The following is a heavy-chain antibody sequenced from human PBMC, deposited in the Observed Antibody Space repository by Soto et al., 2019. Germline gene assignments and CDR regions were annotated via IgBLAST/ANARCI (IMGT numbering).Heavy chain of an antibody. D-gene: IGHD6-19*01. V-gene: IGHV3-30*18. J-gene: IGHJ4*02. Sequence: GGSLRLACAASGFTFRTYGMHWVRQAPGKGLEWVAFISDDGSQKYYGDSVKGRFTISRDNSKNTLSLRMISLRTEDTSVYYCAKEAPGGWHFFDTWGQGTLVTVSS. CDR2: ISDDGSQK. CDR1: GFTFRTYG. CDR3: AKEAPGGWHFFDT.